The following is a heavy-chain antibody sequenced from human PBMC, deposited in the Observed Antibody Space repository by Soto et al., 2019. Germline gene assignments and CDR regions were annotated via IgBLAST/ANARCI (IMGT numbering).Heavy chain of an antibody. V-gene: IGHV1-69*13. J-gene: IGHJ4*02. CDR3: AREGDTIHQAFDY. CDR1: GGTFSSYA. CDR2: IIPIFGTA. Sequence: SVKVSCKASGGTFSSYAISWVRQAPGQGLEWMGGIIPIFGTANYAQKFQGRVTITADESTSTAYMELSSLRSEDTAVYYCAREGDTIHQAFDYWGQGTLVTVSS. D-gene: IGHD3-9*01.